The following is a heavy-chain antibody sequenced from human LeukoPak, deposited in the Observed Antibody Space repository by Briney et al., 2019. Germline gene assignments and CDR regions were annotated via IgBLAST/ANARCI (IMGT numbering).Heavy chain of an antibody. CDR1: GYTFTDYY. V-gene: IGHV1-2*04. Sequence: ASVKVSCKASGYTFTDYYMHWVRQAPGQGLEWMGRINPNSGGTNYAQKFQGWVTMTRDTSISTAYMELSRLRSDDTAVYYCARDREYCSSTSCQGGMDVWGQGTTVTVSS. J-gene: IGHJ6*02. CDR2: INPNSGGT. CDR3: ARDREYCSSTSCQGGMDV. D-gene: IGHD2-2*01.